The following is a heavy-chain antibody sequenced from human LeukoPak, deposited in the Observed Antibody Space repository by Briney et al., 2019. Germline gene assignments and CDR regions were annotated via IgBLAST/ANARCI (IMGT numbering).Heavy chain of an antibody. Sequence: GGSLRLSCAASGFTFSSYWMSWVRQAPGKGLEWVANIKQDGSEKYYVDSVKGRFTISRDNAKNSLYLQMNSLRAEDTALYYCAKGAPTYYDFWSGYYRGGDWFDPWGQGTLVTVSS. D-gene: IGHD3-3*01. CDR1: GFTFSSYW. V-gene: IGHV3-7*03. CDR2: IKQDGSEK. J-gene: IGHJ5*02. CDR3: AKGAPTYYDFWSGYYRGGDWFDP.